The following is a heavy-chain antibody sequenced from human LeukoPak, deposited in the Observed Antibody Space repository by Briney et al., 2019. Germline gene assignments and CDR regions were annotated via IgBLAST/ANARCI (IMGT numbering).Heavy chain of an antibody. Sequence: GGSLRLSCAASRFTFSSFSMHWVRQAPGKGLEWVSSITSSSDYIYYADSMKGRFTISRDNAKNSLFLQMDSLRVEDTAVYYCARETYFDWLPTFDYWGQGTLVTVSS. CDR1: RFTFSSFS. J-gene: IGHJ4*02. CDR2: ITSSSDYI. V-gene: IGHV3-21*01. D-gene: IGHD3-9*01. CDR3: ARETYFDWLPTFDY.